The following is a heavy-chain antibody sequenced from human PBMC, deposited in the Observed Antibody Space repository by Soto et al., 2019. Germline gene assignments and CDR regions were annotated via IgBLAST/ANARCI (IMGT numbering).Heavy chain of an antibody. V-gene: IGHV1-69*13. Sequence: SVKVSCKASGGTFSSYAISWVRQAPGQGLEWMGGIIPIFGTANYAQKFQGRVTITADESTSTAYMELSSLRSEDTAVYYCARSPHSYDILTGTPDYWGKGTLVTVSS. D-gene: IGHD3-9*01. CDR1: GGTFSSYA. CDR3: ARSPHSYDILTGTPDY. J-gene: IGHJ4*02. CDR2: IIPIFGTA.